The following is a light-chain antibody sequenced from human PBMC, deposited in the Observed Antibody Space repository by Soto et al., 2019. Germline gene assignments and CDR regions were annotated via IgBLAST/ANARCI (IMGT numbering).Light chain of an antibody. V-gene: IGLV2-14*03. Sequence: QSALTQPTSVSGSPGQSITISCTGVSSNIGGYNHVSWYQQHPGKVPRLIIYDVDNRPLGVSHRFSGSQSGNMASLTISGLQAEDEADYYCCAYTARTPLSWVFGGGTKLTVL. CDR1: SSNIGGYNH. CDR3: CAYTARTPLSWV. J-gene: IGLJ3*02. CDR2: DVD.